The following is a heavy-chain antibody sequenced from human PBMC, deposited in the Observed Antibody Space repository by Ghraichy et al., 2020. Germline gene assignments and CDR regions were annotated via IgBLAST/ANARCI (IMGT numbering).Heavy chain of an antibody. V-gene: IGHV3-48*02. D-gene: IGHD4-23*01. J-gene: IGHJ6*02. CDR2: ITSSSRTI. Sequence: GGSLRLSCVGSGFTFSSYSLNWVRQSPGKGLEWVSYITSSSRTISYADSVKGRFTISRDNAQNSLSLQMNSLRDEDTAVYYCARGSTVVRFYYYSGMDVWGQGTTVTVSS. CDR3: ARGSTVVRFYYYSGMDV. CDR1: GFTFSSYS.